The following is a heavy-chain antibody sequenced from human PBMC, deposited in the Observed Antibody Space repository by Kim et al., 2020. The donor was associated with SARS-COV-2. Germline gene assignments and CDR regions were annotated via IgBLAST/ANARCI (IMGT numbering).Heavy chain of an antibody. CDR3: AGPIEYVYWFDP. Sequence: YYADSGKGRFTISRDNSKNTLYLQMNSLRAEDTAVYYCAGPIEYVYWFDPWGQGTLVTVSS. J-gene: IGHJ5*02. D-gene: IGHD3-16*01. V-gene: IGHV3-30*01.